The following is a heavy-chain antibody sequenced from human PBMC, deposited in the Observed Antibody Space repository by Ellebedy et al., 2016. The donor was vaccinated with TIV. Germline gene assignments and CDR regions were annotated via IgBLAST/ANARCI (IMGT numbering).Heavy chain of an antibody. CDR2: TYYDGNNK. D-gene: IGHD3-10*01. V-gene: IGHV3-33*01. CDR3: ARDSRGRTLNYGMDV. J-gene: IGHJ6*02. Sequence: GESLKISCAASGVTFSSFGMNWVRQAPGKGPEWVAVTYYDGNNKYYADSVKGRFTISRDNSKNTLYLQMNSLRAEDTAVYYCARDSRGRTLNYGMDVWGQGTTVTVSS. CDR1: GVTFSSFG.